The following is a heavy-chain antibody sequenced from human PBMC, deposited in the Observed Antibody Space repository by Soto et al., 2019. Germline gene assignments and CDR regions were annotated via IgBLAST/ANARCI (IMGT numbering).Heavy chain of an antibody. CDR2: IGDSGGST. D-gene: IGHD4-17*01. V-gene: IGHV3-23*01. Sequence: GGSLRLSCAASGLTFSIYAMSWVRQAPGKGLEWVSTIGDSGGSTYYADSVKGRFTIPRDNSKHTLYLQMNSLRAEDTAAYYCAKGYGDFLDYWGQGTLVTVSS. CDR1: GLTFSIYA. CDR3: AKGYGDFLDY. J-gene: IGHJ4*02.